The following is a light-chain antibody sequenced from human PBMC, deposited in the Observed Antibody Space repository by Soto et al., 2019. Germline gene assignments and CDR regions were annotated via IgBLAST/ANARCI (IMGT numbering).Light chain of an antibody. CDR1: QGVTSN. J-gene: IGKJ1*01. V-gene: IGKV3-15*01. Sequence: EISMTQSPATLTAFPGKRPTLSSRASQGVTSNLAWYQQKPGQVPRLLIYGASTRATGIPARFSGSGSGPEFTLTISSLQSEDSAVYYCQQYNNWPRTFGQGTKV. CDR3: QQYNNWPRT. CDR2: GAS.